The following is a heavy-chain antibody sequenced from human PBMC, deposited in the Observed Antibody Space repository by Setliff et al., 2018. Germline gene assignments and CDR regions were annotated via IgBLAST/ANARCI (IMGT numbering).Heavy chain of an antibody. V-gene: IGHV4-34*01. Sequence: SETLSLTCDVFGGSFSGYFWAWIRQSPGKGLEWIGDVNDSGSANYKPSLKSRLTISRDTSKNQLSLNLSSVTAADTAVYYCARGRYYGSGSYSLWGQGTLVTVPQ. CDR3: ARGRYYGSGSYSL. CDR2: VNDSGSA. J-gene: IGHJ4*02. D-gene: IGHD3-10*01. CDR1: GGSFSGYF.